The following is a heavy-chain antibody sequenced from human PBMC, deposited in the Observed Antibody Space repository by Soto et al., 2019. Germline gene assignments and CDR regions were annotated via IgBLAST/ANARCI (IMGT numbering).Heavy chain of an antibody. J-gene: IGHJ2*01. CDR1: GFTFSSYV. D-gene: IGHD6-19*01. CDR3: AKGASSGWYRVSKDHVVL. V-gene: IGHV3-23*01. Sequence: GGSLILSCAASGFTFSSYVMSWVRQAPGKGLEWVSVIGGSGGSTYYADSVKGRFTISRDNSKNTLYLQMNSLRAEDTAVYYCAKGASSGWYRVSKDHVVLSGRGAPVTVSS. CDR2: IGGSGGST.